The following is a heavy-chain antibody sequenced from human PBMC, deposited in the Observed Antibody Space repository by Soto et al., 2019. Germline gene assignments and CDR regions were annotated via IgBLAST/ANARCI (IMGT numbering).Heavy chain of an antibody. D-gene: IGHD6-13*01. CDR3: ARDIEPPGLFFDY. J-gene: IGHJ4*02. Sequence: GGSLRLSCAASGFTFSGCAMSWVREARGKGLEWDSAISGSGGSTYYADSVKGRFTISRDNSKNTLYLQMNSLRAEDTAVYYGARDIEPPGLFFDYWGQGTLVTVS. CDR1: GFTFSGCA. CDR2: ISGSGGST. V-gene: IGHV3-23*01.